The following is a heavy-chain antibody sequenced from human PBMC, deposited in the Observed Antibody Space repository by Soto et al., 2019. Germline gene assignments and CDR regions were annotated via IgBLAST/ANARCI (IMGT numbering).Heavy chain of an antibody. V-gene: IGHV3-9*01. J-gene: IGHJ6*01. Sequence: EVQLVESGGGLVQPGRSLRLSCAASGFTFDDYAMHWVRQPPGKGLEWVSGISWNSGNIGYADSVKGRFTISRDNAKNSLYLQMKSLRADDTALYYCTKSSSYTYNYVIDVWGKGTTVTVSS. CDR1: GFTFDDYA. CDR3: TKSSSYTYNYVIDV. CDR2: ISWNSGNI. D-gene: IGHD6-6*01.